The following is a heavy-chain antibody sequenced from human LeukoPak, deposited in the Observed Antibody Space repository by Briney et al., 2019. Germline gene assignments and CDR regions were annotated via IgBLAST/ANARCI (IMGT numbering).Heavy chain of an antibody. J-gene: IGHJ5*02. V-gene: IGHV7-4-1*02. Sequence: GASVKVSCKASGYTFTSYAMNWVRQAPGQGLEWMGWINTNTGNPTYAQGFTGRFVFSLDTSVSTAYLQISSLKAEDTAVYYCARTKLVRATRSWFDPWGQGTLVTVSS. CDR1: GYTFTSYA. D-gene: IGHD1-1*01. CDR2: INTNTGNP. CDR3: ARTKLVRATRSWFDP.